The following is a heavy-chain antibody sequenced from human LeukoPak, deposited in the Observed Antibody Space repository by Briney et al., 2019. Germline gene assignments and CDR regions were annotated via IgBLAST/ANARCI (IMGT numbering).Heavy chain of an antibody. V-gene: IGHV3-21*01. Sequence: GGSLRLSCAASGFTFSSYSMNWVRQAPGKGLEWVSSISSSSSYIYYADSVKGRFTISRDNSKSSVYLQMNSLRADDTAVYYCVGSSGWLFRYWGQGTLVTVSS. CDR2: ISSSSSYI. CDR1: GFTFSSYS. J-gene: IGHJ4*02. D-gene: IGHD3-22*01. CDR3: VGSSGWLFRY.